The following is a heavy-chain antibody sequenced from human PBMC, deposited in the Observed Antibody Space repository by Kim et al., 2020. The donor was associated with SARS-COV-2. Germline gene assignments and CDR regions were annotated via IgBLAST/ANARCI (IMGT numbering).Heavy chain of an antibody. V-gene: IGHV1-69*13. CDR2: IIPIFGTA. D-gene: IGHD3-22*01. Sequence: SVKVSCKASGGTFSSYAISWVRQAPGQGLEWMGGIIPIFGTANYAQKFQGRVTITADESTSTAYMELSSLRSEDTAVYYCASGAPAYYYDRSGYSRDYGGEGTLLTVSS. J-gene: IGHJ4*02. CDR3: ASGAPAYYYDRSGYSRDY. CDR1: GGTFSSYA.